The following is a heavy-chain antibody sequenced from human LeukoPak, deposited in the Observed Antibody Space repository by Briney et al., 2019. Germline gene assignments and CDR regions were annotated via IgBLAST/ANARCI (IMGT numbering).Heavy chain of an antibody. CDR1: GFTVSTFA. CDR2: VGTDESDR. J-gene: IGHJ2*01. CDR3: AKEPPGGWTIDL. V-gene: IGHV3-30*02. Sequence: PGGSLRPSCAASGFTVSTFAMHWLRQAPGKGLEGVAFVGTDESDRQYADSVRGRFTISRDNFRNTLSLYMNSLRVDDTAVYYCAKEPPGGWTIDLCGRGTLVSVSS. D-gene: IGHD3-16*01.